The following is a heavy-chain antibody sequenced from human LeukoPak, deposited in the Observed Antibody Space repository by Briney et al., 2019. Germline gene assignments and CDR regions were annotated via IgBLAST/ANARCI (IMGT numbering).Heavy chain of an antibody. V-gene: IGHV3-48*03. CDR2: ISISESSI. D-gene: IGHD3-16*01. Sequence: GGSLRLSCAVSGFTCNDHEMNWVRQAPGKGLEGVSYISISESSIYYADPVKGRFTISRDNAKNSLYLQMDSLRAEDTAVYYCARDKSWGAPYYFDYWGQGTLVTVSS. CDR1: GFTCNDHE. J-gene: IGHJ4*02. CDR3: ARDKSWGAPYYFDY.